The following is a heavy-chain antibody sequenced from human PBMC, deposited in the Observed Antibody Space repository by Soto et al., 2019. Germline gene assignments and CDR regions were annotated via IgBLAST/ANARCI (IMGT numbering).Heavy chain of an antibody. D-gene: IGHD6-19*01. CDR2: ISDSGGGT. J-gene: IGHJ5*02. Sequence: EVQLLESGGGLVQPGGSLRLSCEASGFTFSSYAMSWVRQAPGTGLEWVSTISDSGGGTYYADSVKGRFTVSRDNSRNTLYLQMSSLRVEDTAVYYCAKDPQSSGWSYNWYDPWGQGTLVTVSS. CDR3: AKDPQSSGWSYNWYDP. V-gene: IGHV3-23*01. CDR1: GFTFSSYA.